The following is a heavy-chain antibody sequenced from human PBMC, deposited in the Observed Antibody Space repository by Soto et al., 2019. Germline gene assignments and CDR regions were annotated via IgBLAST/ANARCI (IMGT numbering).Heavy chain of an antibody. D-gene: IGHD5-12*01. CDR3: ARDPAASGYDRRFDY. CDR2: IYYSGST. J-gene: IGHJ4*02. V-gene: IGHV4-39*02. CDR1: GGSISSSSYY. Sequence: PSETLSLTCTVSGGSISSSSYYWGWIRQPPGKGLEWIGSIYYSGSTYYNPSLKSRVTISVDTSKNQFSLKLSSVTAADTAVYYCARDPAASGYDRRFDYWGQGTLVTVAS.